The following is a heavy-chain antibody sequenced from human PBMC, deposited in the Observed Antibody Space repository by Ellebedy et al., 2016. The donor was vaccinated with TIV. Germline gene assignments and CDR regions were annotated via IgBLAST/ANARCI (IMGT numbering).Heavy chain of an antibody. Sequence: PGGSLRLSCVVSGSNFNSLAMSWVRQAPGKGLVWVSRINSDGSSTSYADSVKGRFTISRDNAKNTLYLQMNSLRAEDTAVYYCARGGGCGSGDCWAFDYWGQGTLVTVSS. CDR3: ARGGGCGSGDCWAFDY. CDR1: GSNFNSLA. D-gene: IGHD2-21*02. J-gene: IGHJ4*02. CDR2: INSDGSST. V-gene: IGHV3-74*01.